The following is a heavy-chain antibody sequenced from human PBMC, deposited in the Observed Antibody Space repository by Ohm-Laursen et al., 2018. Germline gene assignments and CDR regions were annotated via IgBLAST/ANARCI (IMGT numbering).Heavy chain of an antibody. J-gene: IGHJ4*02. V-gene: IGHV1-46*01. CDR1: GFTFTSYF. CDR2: INPTDDST. CDR3: ARDKVYGDLSWSKYRPYYFDS. D-gene: IGHD4-17*01. Sequence: VSSVKVSCKASGFTFTSYFLHWVRQAPGQGLEWMGIINPTDDSTFITQKFQGRVSMTRDTSTSTVYMELTSLRSEDTAVYYCARDKVYGDLSWSKYRPYYFDSWGQGTLVTVSS.